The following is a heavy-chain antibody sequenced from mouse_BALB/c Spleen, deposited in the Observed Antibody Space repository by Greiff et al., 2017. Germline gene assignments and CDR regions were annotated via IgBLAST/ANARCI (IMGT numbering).Heavy chain of an antibody. CDR3: ARSPRYPYYAMDY. Sequence: EVMLVESGGGLVQPGGSRKLSCAASGFTFSSFGMHWVRQAPEKGLEWVAYISSGSSTIYYADTVKGRFTISRDNPKNTLFLQMTSLRSEDTAMYYCARSPRYPYYAMDYWGQGTSVTVSS. CDR2: ISSGSSTI. V-gene: IGHV5-17*02. CDR1: GFTFSSFG. J-gene: IGHJ4*01.